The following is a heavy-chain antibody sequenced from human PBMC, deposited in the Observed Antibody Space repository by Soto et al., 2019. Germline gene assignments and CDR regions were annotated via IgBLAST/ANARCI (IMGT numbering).Heavy chain of an antibody. D-gene: IGHD2-2*02. CDR3: AGSYTRSWVNNF. V-gene: IGHV4-31*03. J-gene: IGHJ4*02. CDR1: GGSITSGGHY. Sequence: SETLSLTCSVSGGSITSGGHYWSWIRQGQGKGRGWIGISYDSGSTSYHPSLNSRATISLDKSKNEFSLKRSSVTAADTAVYYFAGSYTRSWVNNFWGQGTLVTVSS. CDR2: SYDSGST.